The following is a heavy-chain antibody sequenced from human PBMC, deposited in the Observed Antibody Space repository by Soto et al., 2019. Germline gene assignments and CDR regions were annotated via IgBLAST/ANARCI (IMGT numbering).Heavy chain of an antibody. Sequence: SETLSLACILSGRSLSAPTYYWTWTRQVPGQGLEWIGNINHGGATDYNPSLKTRATISVDTAKTQFSLRVTSVTSADTGVYYCARRLDFYGSGSTDLNGYWGQGTLVPGSS. CDR2: INHGGAT. D-gene: IGHD3-10*01. J-gene: IGHJ4*02. CDR1: GRSLSAPTYY. V-gene: IGHV4-61*01. CDR3: ARRLDFYGSGSTDLNGY.